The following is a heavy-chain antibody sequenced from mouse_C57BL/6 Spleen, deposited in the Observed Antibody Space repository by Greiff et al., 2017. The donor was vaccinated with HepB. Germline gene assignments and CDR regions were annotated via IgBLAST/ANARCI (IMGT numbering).Heavy chain of an antibody. CDR3: ARGDYYSNYVDWYFDV. D-gene: IGHD2-5*01. CDR1: GYSFTSYY. CDR2: IYPGSGNT. J-gene: IGHJ1*03. Sequence: QVQLQQSGPELVKPGASVKISCKASGYSFTSYYIHWVKQRPGQGLEWIGWIYPGSGNTKYNEKFKGKATLTADTSSSTAYMQLSSLTSEDSAVYYGARGDYYSNYVDWYFDVWGTGTTVTVSS. V-gene: IGHV1-66*01.